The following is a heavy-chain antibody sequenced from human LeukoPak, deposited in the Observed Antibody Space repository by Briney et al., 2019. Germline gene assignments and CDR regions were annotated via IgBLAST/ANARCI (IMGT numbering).Heavy chain of an antibody. J-gene: IGHJ4*02. V-gene: IGHV3-30-3*01. CDR3: GRDRVDGYTLDS. CDR1: GFTFSTYA. CDR2: ISYDGTYE. D-gene: IGHD5-24*01. Sequence: GGSLRLSCAASGFTFSTYAMPWVRQAPGKGLEWVALISYDGTYEYYADSVKGRFTISRDNSENTLFLQMIALRAEDAAVYYCGRDRVDGYTLDSWGQGIRVTVSS.